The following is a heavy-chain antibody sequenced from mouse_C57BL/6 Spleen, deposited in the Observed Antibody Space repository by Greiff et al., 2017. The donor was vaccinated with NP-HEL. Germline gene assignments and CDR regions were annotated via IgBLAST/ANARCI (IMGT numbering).Heavy chain of an antibody. J-gene: IGHJ3*01. CDR1: GYTFTDYY. Sequence: VQLQQSGPELVKPGASVKMSCKASGYTFTDYYMHWVKQSHGKSLEWIGYIYPNNGGNGYNQKFKGKATLTVDKSSSTAYMELSSLTSEDSAVYCCARVSSGLAWFAYWGQGTLVTVSA. CDR2: IYPNNGGN. D-gene: IGHD3-2*02. V-gene: IGHV1-34*01. CDR3: ARVSSGLAWFAY.